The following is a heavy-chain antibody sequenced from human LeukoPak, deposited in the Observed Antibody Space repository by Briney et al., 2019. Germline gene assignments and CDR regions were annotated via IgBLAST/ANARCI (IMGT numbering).Heavy chain of an antibody. Sequence: SETLSLTCAVYGGSFSGYYWSWIRQPPGKGLEWIGEINHSGSTNYNPSLKSRVTISVDTSKNQFSLKLSSVTAADTAVYYCARHRLLSSGSWYDYWGQGTLVTVSS. V-gene: IGHV4-34*01. CDR3: ARHRLLSSGSWYDY. D-gene: IGHD6-13*01. J-gene: IGHJ4*02. CDR2: INHSGST. CDR1: GGSFSGYY.